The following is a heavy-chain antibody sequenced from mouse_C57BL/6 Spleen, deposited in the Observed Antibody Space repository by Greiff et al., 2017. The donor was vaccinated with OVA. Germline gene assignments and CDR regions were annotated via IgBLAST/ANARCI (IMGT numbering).Heavy chain of an antibody. D-gene: IGHD3-2*02. Sequence: QVQLQQPGAELVKPGASVKMSCKASGYTFTSYWITWVKQRPGQGLEWIGDIYPGSGSTNYHEKFKSKATLTVDTSSSTAYMQLSSLTSEDSAVYYCSSGGDSSGYEFAYWGPGTLVTVSA. J-gene: IGHJ3*01. CDR2: IYPGSGST. CDR3: SSGGDSSGYEFAY. V-gene: IGHV1-55*01. CDR1: GYTFTSYW.